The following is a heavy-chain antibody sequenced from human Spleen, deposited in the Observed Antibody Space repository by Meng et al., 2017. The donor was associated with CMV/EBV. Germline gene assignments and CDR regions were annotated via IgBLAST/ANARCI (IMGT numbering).Heavy chain of an antibody. V-gene: IGHV3-21*04. J-gene: IGHJ6*02. CDR1: GFTFSSSN. Sequence: GESLKISCAASGFTFSSSNMNWVRQAPGKRLEWVSSISGRSSYIYYADSLKGRFTISRDNAKNSLYLQMNSLRAGDTAVYYCARDETRGMDVWGQGTTVTVSS. CDR3: ARDETRGMDV. CDR2: ISGRSSYI.